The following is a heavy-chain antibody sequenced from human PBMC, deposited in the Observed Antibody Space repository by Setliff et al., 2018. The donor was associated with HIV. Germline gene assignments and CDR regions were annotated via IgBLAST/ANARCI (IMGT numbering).Heavy chain of an antibody. J-gene: IGHJ4*02. Sequence: ASVKVSCKTSGYMFIAYGMSWVRQAPGQGLEWMGIINPSGGSTSYAQKFQGRVTMTRDTSTSTVYMELSSLRSEDTAVYYCAREHRHFDYWGQGTLVTVSS. V-gene: IGHV1-46*01. D-gene: IGHD2-21*01. CDR3: AREHRHFDY. CDR2: INPSGGST. CDR1: GYMFIAYG.